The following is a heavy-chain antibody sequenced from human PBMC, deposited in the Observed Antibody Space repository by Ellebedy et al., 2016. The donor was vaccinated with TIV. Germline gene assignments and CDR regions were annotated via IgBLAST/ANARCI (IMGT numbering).Heavy chain of an antibody. V-gene: IGHV3-21*01. D-gene: IGHD1-26*01. CDR3: ARGVGNWFDP. CDR2: ISSSSSYI. CDR1: GFTFSSYS. Sequence: GESLKISCAASGFTFSSYSMNWVRQAPGKGLEWVSSISSSSSYIYYADSVKGRFTISRDNSKNTLYLQMNSLRAEDKAVYYCARGVGNWFDPWGQGTLVTVSS. J-gene: IGHJ5*02.